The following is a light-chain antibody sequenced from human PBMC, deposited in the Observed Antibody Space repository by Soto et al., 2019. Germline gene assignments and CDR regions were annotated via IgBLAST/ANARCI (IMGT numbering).Light chain of an antibody. J-gene: IGKJ5*01. CDR1: QSISSY. V-gene: IGKV1-5*03. CDR2: KAS. CDR3: QQYYSHPLT. Sequence: DIQMTQSPSSLSASVGARVTITCRASQSISSYLNWYQQKPGKAPKLLIYKASTLKSGVPSRFSGSGSGTEFTLTISSLQPDDFATYYCQQYYSHPLTFGQGTRLEI.